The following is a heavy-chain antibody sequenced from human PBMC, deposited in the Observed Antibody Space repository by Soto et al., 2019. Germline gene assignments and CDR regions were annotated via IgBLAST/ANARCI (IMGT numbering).Heavy chain of an antibody. J-gene: IGHJ1*01. CDR2: IIPILGIA. V-gene: IGHV1-69*02. D-gene: IGHD5-12*01. Sequence: GASVKVSCKASGGTFSSYTISWVRQAPGQGLEWMGRIIPILGIANYAQKFQGRVTITADKSTSTAYMELSSLRSEDTAVYYCAIEINIVATKYFQHWGQGTLVTAPQ. CDR1: GGTFSSYT. CDR3: AIEINIVATKYFQH.